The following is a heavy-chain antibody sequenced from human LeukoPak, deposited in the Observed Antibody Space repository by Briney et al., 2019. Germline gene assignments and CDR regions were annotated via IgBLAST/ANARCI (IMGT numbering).Heavy chain of an antibody. Sequence: ASETLSLTCTVSGGSISSSSYYWGWIRQPPGKGLGWIGSFYYSGNTYYNPSLKSRVTISVDTSKNQFSLKLSSVTAADTAVYYCASGKGFYYDSSGYYWLYYMDVWGKGTTVTVSS. CDR1: GGSISSSSYY. CDR3: ASGKGFYYDSSGYYWLYYMDV. D-gene: IGHD3-22*01. CDR2: FYYSGNT. J-gene: IGHJ6*03. V-gene: IGHV4-39*01.